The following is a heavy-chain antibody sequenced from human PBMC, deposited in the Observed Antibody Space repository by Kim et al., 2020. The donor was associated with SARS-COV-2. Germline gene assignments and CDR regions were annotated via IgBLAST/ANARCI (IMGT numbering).Heavy chain of an antibody. V-gene: IGHV1-3*01. CDR3: ARHRAQFWFYGMDV. D-gene: IGHD3-3*01. J-gene: IGHJ6*02. Sequence: YSQKFQDRINIVLDTSASTVYMELSRLSSEDTAVYFCARHRAQFWFYGMDVWGQGTTVTVSS.